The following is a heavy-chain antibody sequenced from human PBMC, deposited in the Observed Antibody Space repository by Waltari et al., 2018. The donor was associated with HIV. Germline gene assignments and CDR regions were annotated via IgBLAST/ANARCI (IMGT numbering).Heavy chain of an antibody. D-gene: IGHD2-21*02. CDR1: GFPFSSYS. V-gene: IGHV3-48*01. CDR2: ISSSSSTI. Sequence: EVQLVESGGGLVQPGGSLRLSCAASGFPFSSYSMNWVRQAPGKGLEWVSYISSSSSTIYYADSGKGRFTISRDNAKNSLYLQMNSLRAEDTAVYYCARASDCGGDCYPPDYWGQGTLVTVSS. CDR3: ARASDCGGDCYPPDY. J-gene: IGHJ4*02.